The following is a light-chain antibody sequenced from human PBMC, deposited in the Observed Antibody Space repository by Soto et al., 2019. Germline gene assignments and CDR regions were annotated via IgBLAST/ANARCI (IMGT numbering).Light chain of an antibody. CDR2: EAS. CDR3: QQRSDWPWT. V-gene: IGKV3-11*01. CDR1: ESVSSY. J-gene: IGKJ1*01. Sequence: EIVLTQSPATMALSPGERPTLSCRPSESVSSYLAWYQQKPGQAPRLLMYEASTRATGIPARFRGGGSGTDVTLTISSLEPEDFAVYYCQQRSDWPWTFGQGTKVDIK.